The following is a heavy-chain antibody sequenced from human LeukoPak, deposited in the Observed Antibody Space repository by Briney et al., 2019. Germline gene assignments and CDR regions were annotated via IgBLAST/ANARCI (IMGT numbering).Heavy chain of an antibody. CDR3: AREPSGNFGQLVSSAEYFQP. CDR2: ISIDGDNE. J-gene: IGHJ1*01. Sequence: GGSLRLSCASSGFTFSNYAIDWVRQAPGKGLEWVADISIDGDNEYYADSGRGRFMISRDNSKNTVYLQKNSLTIQDTAVYYCAREPSGNFGQLVSSAEYFQPWGQGTRVTVSS. D-gene: IGHD5/OR15-5a*01. V-gene: IGHV3-30-3*01. CDR1: GFTFSNYA.